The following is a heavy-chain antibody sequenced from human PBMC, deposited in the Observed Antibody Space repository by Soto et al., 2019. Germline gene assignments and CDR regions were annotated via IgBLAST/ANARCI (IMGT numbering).Heavy chain of an antibody. J-gene: IGHJ4*02. V-gene: IGHV3-30-3*01. CDR3: ARAPYIVVVPRPYYFDY. CDR1: GFTFSSYA. Sequence: GCLILAGTASGFTFSSYAVHWVRQAPGKGLEWVAVISYDGSNKYYADSVKGRFTISRDNSKNTLYLQMNSLRAEDTAVYYCARAPYIVVVPRPYYFDYWGQGTLVTVSS. CDR2: ISYDGSNK. D-gene: IGHD3-22*01.